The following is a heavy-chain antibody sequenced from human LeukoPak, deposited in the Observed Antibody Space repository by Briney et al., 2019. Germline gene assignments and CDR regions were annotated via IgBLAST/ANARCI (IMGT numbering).Heavy chain of an antibody. D-gene: IGHD3-22*01. Sequence: GGSLRLSCAASGFTFSSYAMSWVRQAPGKGLEWVSVITSSSGYIYYADSLKGRFTVSRDNAKNSLYLQLNSLRAEDTAVYYCVRESVYYDSSAYYNVLDYWGQGTLVTVSS. V-gene: IGHV3-21*01. CDR2: ITSSSGYI. J-gene: IGHJ4*02. CDR3: VRESVYYDSSAYYNVLDY. CDR1: GFTFSSYA.